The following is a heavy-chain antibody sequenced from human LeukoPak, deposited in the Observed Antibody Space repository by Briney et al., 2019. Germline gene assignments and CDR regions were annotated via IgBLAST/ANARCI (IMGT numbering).Heavy chain of an antibody. Sequence: ASVTVSCKVSGYTLTELSMHWVRQAPGKGLEWMGGFDPEDGETIYAQKFQGRVTMTEDTSTDTAYMELSSLRSEDTAVYYCATGVLVSFNRNWGSGFDPWGQGTLVTVSS. CDR2: FDPEDGET. V-gene: IGHV1-24*01. CDR3: ATGVLVSFNRNWGSGFDP. J-gene: IGHJ5*02. CDR1: GYTLTELS. D-gene: IGHD1-14*01.